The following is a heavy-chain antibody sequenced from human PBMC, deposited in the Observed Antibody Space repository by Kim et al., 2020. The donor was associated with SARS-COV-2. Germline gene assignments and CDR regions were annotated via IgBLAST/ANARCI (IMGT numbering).Heavy chain of an antibody. D-gene: IGHD6-13*01. Sequence: SLMSRLTISIDTSRNQFSLNLNSVTASDTAVYYCARAPRYTSTWHAFDYWGQGTLVTVSS. CDR3: ARAPRYTSTWHAFDY. J-gene: IGHJ4*02. V-gene: IGHV4-31*02.